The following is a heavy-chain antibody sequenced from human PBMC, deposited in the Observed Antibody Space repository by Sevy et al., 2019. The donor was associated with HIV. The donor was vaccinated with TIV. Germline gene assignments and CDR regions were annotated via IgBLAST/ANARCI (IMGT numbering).Heavy chain of an antibody. CDR1: GGSISSYY. Sequence: SETLSLTCTVSGGSISSYYWSWIRQPPGKGLEWIGYIYYSGSTNYNPSLKSRVTISVDTSKNQFSLKLSSVTAADTAVYYCARGGAVAGTRDSRYYYYYMDVWGKGTTVTVSS. V-gene: IGHV4-59*01. CDR2: IYYSGST. J-gene: IGHJ6*03. CDR3: ARGGAVAGTRDSRYYYYYMDV. D-gene: IGHD6-19*01.